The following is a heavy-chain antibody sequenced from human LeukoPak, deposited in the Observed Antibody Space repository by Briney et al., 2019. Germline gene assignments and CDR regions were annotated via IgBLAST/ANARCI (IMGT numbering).Heavy chain of an antibody. Sequence: GGSLRLSCAASGFTFSSHAMSWVRQAPGKGLAWVSAISGRGANTCYADSVKGRFTISRDNSKNTLYLQMNSLRAEDTAIYYCVKDMEYYYDSSDYSPYYSYYMDVWGKGTTVTVSS. CDR1: GFTFSSHA. J-gene: IGHJ6*03. CDR2: ISGRGANT. D-gene: IGHD3-22*01. CDR3: VKDMEYYYDSSDYSPYYSYYMDV. V-gene: IGHV3-23*01.